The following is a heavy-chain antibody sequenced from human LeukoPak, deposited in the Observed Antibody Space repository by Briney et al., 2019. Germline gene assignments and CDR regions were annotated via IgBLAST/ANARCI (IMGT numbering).Heavy chain of an antibody. CDR1: GGSISSYY. CDR3: ASRGYSYGQVGEIDY. J-gene: IGHJ4*02. Sequence: PSETLSLTCTVSGGSISSYYWSWIRQPPGKGLEWIGYIYYSGSTNYNPSLKSRVTISVDTSKNQFSLKLSSVTAADTAVYYGASRGYSYGQVGEIDYWGQGTLVTVSS. D-gene: IGHD5-18*01. CDR2: IYYSGST. V-gene: IGHV4-59*08.